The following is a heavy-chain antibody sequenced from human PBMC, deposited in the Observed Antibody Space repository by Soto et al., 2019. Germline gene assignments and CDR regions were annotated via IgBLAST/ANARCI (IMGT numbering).Heavy chain of an antibody. CDR2: IFHSGNT. CDR3: ARRYGGNLDY. CDR1: GGSISSNIW. D-gene: IGHD1-26*01. J-gene: IGHJ4*02. Sequence: SETLSLTCAVSGGSISSNIWWTWVRQPPGKGLEWIGNIFHSGNTNYNPSLKSRVTISVDTSKNQFSLKLSSVTAADTAVYYCARRYGGNLDYWGQGTLVTVSS. V-gene: IGHV4-4*02.